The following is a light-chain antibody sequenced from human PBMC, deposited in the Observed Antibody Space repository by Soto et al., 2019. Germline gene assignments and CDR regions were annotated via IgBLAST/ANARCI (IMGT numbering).Light chain of an antibody. CDR1: SSDIGSYNS. V-gene: IGLV2-14*01. Sequence: QSALTQPASVSGSPGQSITISCTGTSSDIGSYNSVSWYQQHPGKAPKLMIYDVSNRPSGVSNRFSGSKSGNTASLTISGLQAEDEADYYCSSYTTSITLVFGGGTKVTVL. J-gene: IGLJ3*02. CDR3: SSYTTSITLV. CDR2: DVS.